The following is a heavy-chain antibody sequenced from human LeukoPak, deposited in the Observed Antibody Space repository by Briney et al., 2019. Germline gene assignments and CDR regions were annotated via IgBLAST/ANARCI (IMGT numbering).Heavy chain of an antibody. J-gene: IGHJ6*03. CDR2: ISYDGSNK. CDR1: GFTFSSYG. V-gene: IGHV3-30*18. Sequence: GGSLRLSCAASGFTFSSYGMHWVRQAPGKGLEWVAVISYDGSNKYYADSVKGRFTISRDNSKNTLYLQMNSLRAEDTAVYYCAKGSSGWYLSHYYMDVWGKGTTVSVSS. D-gene: IGHD6-19*01. CDR3: AKGSSGWYLSHYYMDV.